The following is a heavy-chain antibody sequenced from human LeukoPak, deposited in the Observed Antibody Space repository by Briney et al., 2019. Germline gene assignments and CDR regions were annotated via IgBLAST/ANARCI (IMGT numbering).Heavy chain of an antibody. CDR3: AKVASSGSYYFDY. V-gene: IGHV3-7*03. Sequence: GGSLRLSCAASGFTFSSYWMTWVRQAPEKGLEWVADIQQDGSEKYYVDSVKGRFTISRDNAKNSLYLQMNSLRAEDTAVYYCAKVASSGSYYFDYWGQGTLVTVSS. CDR1: GFTFSSYW. J-gene: IGHJ4*02. D-gene: IGHD3-10*01. CDR2: IQQDGSEK.